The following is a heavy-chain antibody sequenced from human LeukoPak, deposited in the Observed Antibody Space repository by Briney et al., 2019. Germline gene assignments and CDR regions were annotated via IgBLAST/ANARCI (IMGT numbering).Heavy chain of an antibody. V-gene: IGHV4-34*01. CDR2: INHSGST. D-gene: IGHD2-2*01. Sequence: SETLSLTCAVYGGSFSGYYWSWIRQPPGKGLEWIGEINHSGSTNYNPSLKSRVTISVDTSKNQFSLKLSSVTAADTAVYYCAGGFSREQRFKSIVVVPAADPPYYMDFWGKGTMVTVSS. J-gene: IGHJ6*03. CDR3: AGGFSREQRFKSIVVVPAADPPYYMDF. CDR1: GGSFSGYY.